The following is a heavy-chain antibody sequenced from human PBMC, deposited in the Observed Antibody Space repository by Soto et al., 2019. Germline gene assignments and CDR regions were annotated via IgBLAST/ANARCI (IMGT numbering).Heavy chain of an antibody. J-gene: IGHJ4*02. CDR3: AKVPPTFRAAAGYYFDY. D-gene: IGHD6-13*01. V-gene: IGHV3-23*01. Sequence: GGSLRLSCAASGFTFSSYAMSWVRQAPGKGLEWVSAISGSGGSTYYADSVKGRFTISRDNSKNTLYLQMNSLRAEDTAVYYCAKVPPTFRAAAGYYFDYWGQGTLVIVSS. CDR2: ISGSGGST. CDR1: GFTFSSYA.